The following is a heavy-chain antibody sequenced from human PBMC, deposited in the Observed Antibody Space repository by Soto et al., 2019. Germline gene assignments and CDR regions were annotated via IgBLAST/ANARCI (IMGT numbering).Heavy chain of an antibody. Sequence: ASVKVSCKASGYTFTSYGISWVRQAPGQGLEWMGWISAYNGNTNYAQKLQGRVTMTTDTSTSTAYMELRSLRSDDTAVYYCAGETPTMYYYYWEGWGKGTTVTV. J-gene: IGHJ6*03. V-gene: IGHV1-18*01. CDR2: ISAYNGNT. CDR1: GYTFTSYG. CDR3: AGETPTMYYYYWEG.